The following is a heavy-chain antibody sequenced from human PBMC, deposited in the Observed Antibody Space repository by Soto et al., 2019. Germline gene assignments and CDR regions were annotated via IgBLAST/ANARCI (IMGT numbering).Heavy chain of an antibody. J-gene: IGHJ6*02. CDR2: IIPIFGTA. Sequence: GASVKVSCKASGGTFSSYAISWVRQAPGQGLEWMGGIIPIFGTANYAQKFQGRVTITADESTSTACMELSSLRSEDTAVYYCAREYSGYDDYYYYGMDVWGQGTTVTVSS. CDR3: AREYSGYDDYYYYGMDV. D-gene: IGHD5-12*01. CDR1: GGTFSSYA. V-gene: IGHV1-69*13.